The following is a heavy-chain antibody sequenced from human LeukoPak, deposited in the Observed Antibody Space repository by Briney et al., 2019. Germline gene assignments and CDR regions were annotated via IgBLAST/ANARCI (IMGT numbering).Heavy chain of an antibody. D-gene: IGHD4-17*01. V-gene: IGHV1-46*01. Sequence: GASVKVSCKASGYTFTSYYMHWVRQAPGQGLEWMGIINPSGGSTSYAQKFQGRVTMTRDMSTSTVYMELSSLRSEDTAVYYCARGITVTTYGDAFDIWGQGTMVTVSS. CDR2: INPSGGST. CDR3: ARGITVTTYGDAFDI. CDR1: GYTFTSYY. J-gene: IGHJ3*02.